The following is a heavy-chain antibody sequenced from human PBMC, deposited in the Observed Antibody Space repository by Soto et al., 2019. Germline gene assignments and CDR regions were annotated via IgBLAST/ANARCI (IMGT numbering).Heavy chain of an antibody. D-gene: IGHD5-12*01. J-gene: IGHJ3*02. V-gene: IGHV3-11*01. CDR3: ARGVKWLRSFAFDI. CDR2: ISSSGSTI. CDR1: GFTFSDYY. Sequence: PGGSLRLSCAASGFTFSDYYMSWIRQAPGKGLEWVSYISSSGSTIYYADSVKGRFTISRDNAKNSLYLQMNSLRAEDTAVYYCARGVKWLRSFAFDIWGQGTMVTVSS.